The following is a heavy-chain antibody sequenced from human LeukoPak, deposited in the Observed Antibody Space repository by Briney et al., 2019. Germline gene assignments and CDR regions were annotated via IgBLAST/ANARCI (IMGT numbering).Heavy chain of an antibody. CDR2: INPNSGGT. CDR3: AREDIVVVPAAINI. V-gene: IGHV1-2*02. Sequence: ASVKVSCKASGYTFTGYYMHWVRQAPGQGLEWMGWINPNSGGTNYAQKFQGRVTMTRDTSISTAYMELSRLRSDDTAVYYCAREDIVVVPAAINIWGQGTMVTVSS. CDR1: GYTFTGYY. D-gene: IGHD2-2*02. J-gene: IGHJ3*02.